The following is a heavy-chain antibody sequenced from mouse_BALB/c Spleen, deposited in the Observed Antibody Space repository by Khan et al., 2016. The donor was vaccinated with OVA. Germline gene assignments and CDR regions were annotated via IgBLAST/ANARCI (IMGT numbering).Heavy chain of an antibody. J-gene: IGHJ2*01. Sequence: EVQLVESGPGLVKPSQSLSLTCTVTGYSITSDYAWNWIRQFPGNKLEWMGYISYSGNTKYNPSLKSRISVTRDTSKNQIFLQLNSVTAEDTATXYCARVYGGDFDYWGQGTTLTVSS. CDR1: GYSITSDYA. V-gene: IGHV3-2*02. CDR2: ISYSGNT. D-gene: IGHD2-10*02. CDR3: ARVYGGDFDY.